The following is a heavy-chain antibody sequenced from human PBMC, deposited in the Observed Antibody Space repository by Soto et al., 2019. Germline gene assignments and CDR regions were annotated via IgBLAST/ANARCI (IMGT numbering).Heavy chain of an antibody. CDR3: AGAQTPCDRSGWNDS. CDR2: ISAYNGNS. Sequence: QVQLVQSGAEVKKPGASVKVSCKASGYTFTSYGISWVRQAPGQGLEWMGWISAYNGNSNYAQKLQGRVTMTTDTSRSTVYMELRSLNYDATAVYYCAGAQTPCDRSGWNDSWGQGTLVTVSS. D-gene: IGHD3-22*01. J-gene: IGHJ4*02. V-gene: IGHV1-18*01. CDR1: GYTFTSYG.